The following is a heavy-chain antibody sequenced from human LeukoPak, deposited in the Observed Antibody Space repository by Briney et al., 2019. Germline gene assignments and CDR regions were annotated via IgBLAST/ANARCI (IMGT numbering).Heavy chain of an antibody. Sequence: PGGSLRLSCEGSGFSFNGYAMSWVRQAPGKGLEWVAVTGGSDDNTHYADSVKGRFTISRDNSENRLFLQMNSLRTGDSALYYCTKDLMTGFSSGWYFAYWGQGTLVTVSS. CDR2: TGGSDDNT. CDR3: TKDLMTGFSSGWYFAY. V-gene: IGHV3-23*01. D-gene: IGHD6-19*01. J-gene: IGHJ4*02. CDR1: GFSFNGYA.